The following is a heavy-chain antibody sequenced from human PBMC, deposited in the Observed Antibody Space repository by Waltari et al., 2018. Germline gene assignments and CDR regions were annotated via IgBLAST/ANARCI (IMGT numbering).Heavy chain of an antibody. Sequence: QVQLQQWGAGLLKPSETLSLTCAVYGGSFSGYYWSWIRQPPGKGLEWIGEINHSGSTNYNPSLKRRVTISVDTSKNQFSLKLSSVTAADTAVYYCARVVAARRAFDIWGQGTMVTVSS. CDR1: GGSFSGYY. CDR3: ARVVAARRAFDI. V-gene: IGHV4-34*01. D-gene: IGHD6-6*01. J-gene: IGHJ3*02. CDR2: INHSGST.